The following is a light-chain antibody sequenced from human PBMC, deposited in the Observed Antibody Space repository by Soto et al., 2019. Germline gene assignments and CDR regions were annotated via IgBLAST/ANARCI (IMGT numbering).Light chain of an antibody. CDR3: QQYGSSPWT. J-gene: IGKJ1*01. CDR1: QTVSKNY. V-gene: IGKV3-20*01. Sequence: PGERATLSCRDSQTVSKNYLAWYHQKPGQAPRLLIYAASTRATGIPGRFSGSGSGTDFTLTISRLEPEDFAVYYCQQYGSSPWTFGQGTKVDIK. CDR2: AAS.